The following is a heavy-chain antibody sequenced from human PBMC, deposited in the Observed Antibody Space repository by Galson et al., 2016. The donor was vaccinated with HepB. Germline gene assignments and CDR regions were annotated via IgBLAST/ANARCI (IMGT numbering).Heavy chain of an antibody. Sequence: SLRLSCAASGFTFGNYAMSWFRQAPGKGLEWVSFIRSKPYGRTTEYAASVQGRFTISRDDSKSIVHLQMHSLKDEDTAVYYCSRDALHNWNYWGDDFGYWGQGTLVTVSS. CDR1: GFTFGNYA. J-gene: IGHJ4*02. D-gene: IGHD1-7*01. V-gene: IGHV3-49*03. CDR2: IRSKPYGRTT. CDR3: SRDALHNWNYWGDDFGY.